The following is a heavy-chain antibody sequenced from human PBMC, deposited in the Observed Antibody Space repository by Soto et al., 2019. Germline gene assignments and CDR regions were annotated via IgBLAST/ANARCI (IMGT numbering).Heavy chain of an antibody. V-gene: IGHV1-46*03. Sequence: ASVKVSCTASGYTFTSYYMHWVRQAPGRGLEWMGIINPSGGSTSYAQKFQGRVTMTRDTSTSTVYMELSSLRSEDTAVYYCARFNWNYRYFDYWGQGTLVTVSS. J-gene: IGHJ4*02. CDR1: GYTFTSYY. D-gene: IGHD1-7*01. CDR3: ARFNWNYRYFDY. CDR2: INPSGGST.